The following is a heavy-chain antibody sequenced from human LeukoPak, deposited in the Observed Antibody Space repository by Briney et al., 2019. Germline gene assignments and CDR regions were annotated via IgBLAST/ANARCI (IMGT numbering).Heavy chain of an antibody. J-gene: IGHJ4*02. Sequence: RPSETLSLTCTVSGGSITSYYWSWIRQPPGKGLEWIGYIYDTGSTNYSPSLKSRVTISVDTSKNQFSLKLSSVTAADTAVYYCARMAPLYYFDYWGQGTLVTVSS. CDR2: IYDTGST. CDR3: ARMAPLYYFDY. V-gene: IGHV4-59*08. CDR1: GGSITSYY. D-gene: IGHD5-24*01.